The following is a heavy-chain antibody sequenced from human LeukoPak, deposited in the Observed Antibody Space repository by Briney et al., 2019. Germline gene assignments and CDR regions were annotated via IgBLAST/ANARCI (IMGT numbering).Heavy chain of an antibody. D-gene: IGHD4-17*01. CDR3: ARTTYGDSKTRWDY. CDR2: IDWDDDK. CDR1: GFSLSTSGMC. Sequence: SGPALVKPTQTLTLTCTFSGFSLSTSGMCVSWIRQPPGKALEWLARIDWDDDKYYSTSLKTRLTISKDASKNQVVLTMTNMDPVDTATYYCARTTYGDSKTRWDYWGQGTLVTVSS. J-gene: IGHJ4*02. V-gene: IGHV2-70*11.